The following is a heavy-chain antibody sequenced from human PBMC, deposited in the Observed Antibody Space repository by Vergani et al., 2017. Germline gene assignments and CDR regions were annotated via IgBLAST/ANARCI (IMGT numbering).Heavy chain of an antibody. CDR3: ARRMPDIAFDF. V-gene: IGHV4-38-2*01. Sequence: QVQLQETGPGLVKTSETLSLTCAVSGYSINSGYYWGGIRQPPGKGLELIALIYDTRNTYYNPSLRSRLTISLDPSKNQFFLRLASVTAADKALYYCARRMPDIAFDFWGKGTLVTVSS. CDR2: IYDTRNT. D-gene: IGHD2-21*01. CDR1: GYSINSGYY. J-gene: IGHJ4*02.